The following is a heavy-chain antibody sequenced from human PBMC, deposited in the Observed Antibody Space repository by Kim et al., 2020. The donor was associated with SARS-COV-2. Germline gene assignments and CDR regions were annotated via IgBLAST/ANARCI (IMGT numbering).Heavy chain of an antibody. Sequence: GGSLRLSCTASGFTFGDYAMSWVRQAPGKGLEWVGFIRSKAYGGTTEYAASVKGRFTISRDDSKSIAYLQMNSLKTEDTAVYYCTRDITYYDFWSGYYIHYFDYWGQGTLVTVSS. J-gene: IGHJ4*02. CDR2: IRSKAYGGTT. CDR3: TRDITYYDFWSGYYIHYFDY. V-gene: IGHV3-49*04. D-gene: IGHD3-3*01. CDR1: GFTFGDYA.